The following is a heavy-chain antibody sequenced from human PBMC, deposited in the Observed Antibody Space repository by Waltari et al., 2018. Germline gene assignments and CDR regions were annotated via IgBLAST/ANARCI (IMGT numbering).Heavy chain of an antibody. Sequence: EVQLVQSGAEVKKPGATVKIYCKASGYPFIDYFRHWVQQAPGKGLEWVGRIDPEDGETVYAEKFQGRVTITADTSTDTSYLELSSLRSDDTAVYYCAPLPGGSGQTFDYWGQGTLLTVSS. V-gene: IGHV1-69-2*01. CDR1: GYPFIDYF. J-gene: IGHJ4*02. CDR3: APLPGGSGQTFDY. D-gene: IGHD3-10*01. CDR2: IDPEDGET.